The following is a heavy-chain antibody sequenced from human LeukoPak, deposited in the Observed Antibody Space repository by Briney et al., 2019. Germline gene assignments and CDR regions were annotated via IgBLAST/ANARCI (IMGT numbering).Heavy chain of an antibody. CDR3: ARATGTSYYYYYMDV. D-gene: IGHD1-7*01. CDR2: ISAYNGNT. Sequence: ASVKVSCKASGGTFSSYAISWVRQAPGQGLEWMGWISAYNGNTNYAQKLQGRVTMTTDTSTSTAYMELRSLRSDDTAVYYCARATGTSYYYYYMDVWGKGTTVTVSS. J-gene: IGHJ6*03. V-gene: IGHV1-18*01. CDR1: GGTFSSYA.